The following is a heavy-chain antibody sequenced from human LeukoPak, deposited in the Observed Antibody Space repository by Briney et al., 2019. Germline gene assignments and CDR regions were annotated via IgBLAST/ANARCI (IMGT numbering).Heavy chain of an antibody. CDR3: ARNRVYTGWSPLDV. J-gene: IGHJ6*02. D-gene: IGHD6-19*01. V-gene: IGHV4-39*01. CDR2: VYYSGSP. CDR1: DDSISSSTYY. Sequence: PSETLSLTCTVSDDSISSSTYYWGWLRQPPGKGLEWLGSVYYSGSPFYNPSLKSRVTISVDTAKNQFSLRVSSVTAADTAVYYCARNRVYTGWSPLDVWGQGATVTVSS.